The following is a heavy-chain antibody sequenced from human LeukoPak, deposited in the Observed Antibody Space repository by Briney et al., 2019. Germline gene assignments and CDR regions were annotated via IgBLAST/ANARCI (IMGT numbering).Heavy chain of an antibody. CDR2: SNTDGTI. CDR3: VRDRDYAFDF. V-gene: IGHV3-48*02. Sequence: GGSLRLSCAASAFTFSYYSMNWVRQAPGKGLEWISYSNTDGTISYADSVKGRFTISRDNAENSLYLQMNSLRDEDTAVYFCVRDRDYAFDFWGQGTMVTVSS. J-gene: IGHJ3*01. CDR1: AFTFSYYS.